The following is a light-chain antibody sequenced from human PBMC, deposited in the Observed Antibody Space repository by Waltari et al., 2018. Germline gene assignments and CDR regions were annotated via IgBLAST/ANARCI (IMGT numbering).Light chain of an antibody. CDR3: ATRDEGPTVV. CDR1: ISNIGTHY. CDR2: LTH. J-gene: IGLJ2*01. Sequence: QSVLTQPPSASGTPGRSVTLSCSGSISNIGTHYVYWYQQLPGTAPKLLIYLTHQRPAGVPDRFSASKSGTSASLAISGLRFEDEADYYCATRDEGPTVVFGGGTKLTVL. V-gene: IGLV1-47*01.